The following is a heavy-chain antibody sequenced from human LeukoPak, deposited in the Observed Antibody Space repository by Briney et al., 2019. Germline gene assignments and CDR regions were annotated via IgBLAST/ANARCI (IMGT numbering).Heavy chain of an antibody. D-gene: IGHD3-3*01. V-gene: IGHV3-7*01. Sequence: PGGSLRLSCAASGFTFSSYWMNWVRQAPGKGLEWVANIKQDGSEKYYVDSVKGRFTISRDNAKNSLYLQMNSLRAEDTAVYYCARELRYDFWSGIPTTAVDYMDVWGKGTTVTVSS. CDR1: GFTFSSYW. J-gene: IGHJ6*03. CDR2: IKQDGSEK. CDR3: ARELRYDFWSGIPTTAVDYMDV.